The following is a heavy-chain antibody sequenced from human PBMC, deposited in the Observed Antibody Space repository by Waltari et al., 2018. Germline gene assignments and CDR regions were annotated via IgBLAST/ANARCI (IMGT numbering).Heavy chain of an antibody. Sequence: VQLVQSGAELKKHGESLKISCKTSGYDFLNYWIGWVRQKPGNGLEWMGIIYPDDSDIRYSPSFEGQVTFSVDKSSNTAFLQWRNLKASDTAMYFCARPKSWGRVGPHDAFEIWGQGTVVTVSS. CDR1: GYDFLNYW. D-gene: IGHD3-16*01. CDR2: IYPDDSDI. J-gene: IGHJ3*02. CDR3: ARPKSWGRVGPHDAFEI. V-gene: IGHV5-51*01.